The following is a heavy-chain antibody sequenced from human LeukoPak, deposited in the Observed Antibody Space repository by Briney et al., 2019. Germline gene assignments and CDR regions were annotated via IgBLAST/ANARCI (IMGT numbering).Heavy chain of an antibody. CDR2: INWNGGIT. CDR1: GFTFDDYG. J-gene: IGHJ4*02. V-gene: IGHV3-20*04. CDR3: ARAFAPGIRKALWFGDSL. Sequence: GGSLRLSCAASGFTFDDYGMSWVRQAPGKGLEWVSGINWNGGITAYADSVKGRFTISKDTSNNTLSLQMNSLGGDDTGVYYCARAFAPGIRKALWFGDSLRGQGTLVTVSS. D-gene: IGHD3-10*01.